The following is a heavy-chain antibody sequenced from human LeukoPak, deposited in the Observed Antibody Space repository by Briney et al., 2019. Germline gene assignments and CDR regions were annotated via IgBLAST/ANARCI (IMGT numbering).Heavy chain of an antibody. CDR2: VNTDTGDP. Sequence: ASVKVSCKASGYTFTRYSINWLRQTPGQGLEWIGWVNTDTGDPTYAQGFTGRFVFSLDTSVNTAYLQINSLKTEDTALYYCSRDARWDSSGFFLDSWGQGTLVTVSS. J-gene: IGHJ4*02. CDR3: SRDARWDSSGFFLDS. V-gene: IGHV7-4-1*02. CDR1: GYTFTRYS. D-gene: IGHD3-22*01.